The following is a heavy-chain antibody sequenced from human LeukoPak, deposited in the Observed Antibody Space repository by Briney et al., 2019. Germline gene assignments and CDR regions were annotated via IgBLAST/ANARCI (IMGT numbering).Heavy chain of an antibody. CDR3: AASGYIDY. J-gene: IGHJ4*02. D-gene: IGHD3-22*01. CDR2: IYYSGST. Sequence: KSSETLSLTCTVSGGSISSGGYSWRWIRQHPGKGLEWIGYIYYSGSTYYNPSLKSRVTISVDPSKNQFSLNLSSVTAAVRAVYYCAASGYIDYWGQGTLVTVSS. V-gene: IGHV4-31*03. CDR1: GGSISSGGYS.